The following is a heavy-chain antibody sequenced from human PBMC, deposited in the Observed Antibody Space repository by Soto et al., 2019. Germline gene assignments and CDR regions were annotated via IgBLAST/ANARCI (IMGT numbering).Heavy chain of an antibody. D-gene: IGHD3-10*01. J-gene: IGHJ4*02. CDR3: ARGTVLLWFGEPFDY. CDR2: ISAYNGNT. Sequence: ASVKVSCKASGYTFTSYGISWVRQAPGQGLEWMGWISAYNGNTNYAQKLQGRVTMTTDTSTSTAYMELRSLRSDDTAVYYCARGTVLLWFGEPFDYWGQGTLVTVSS. V-gene: IGHV1-18*04. CDR1: GYTFTSYG.